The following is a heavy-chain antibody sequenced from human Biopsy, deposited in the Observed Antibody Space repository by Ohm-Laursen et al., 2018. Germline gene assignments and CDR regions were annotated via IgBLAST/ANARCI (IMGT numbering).Heavy chain of an antibody. J-gene: IGHJ4*02. Sequence: SETLSLTCTVSGDSVTKYYWSWIRQPPGKGLEWIGHIYYSVMTNYSPSLQSRVSISVDTSRNQVSLTLSSVTAADTAVYYCTRVRTFGGVIGGYYFDSWGQGILVTVSS. D-gene: IGHD3-16*02. CDR3: TRVRTFGGVIGGYYFDS. CDR2: IYYSVMT. CDR1: GDSVTKYY. V-gene: IGHV4-59*02.